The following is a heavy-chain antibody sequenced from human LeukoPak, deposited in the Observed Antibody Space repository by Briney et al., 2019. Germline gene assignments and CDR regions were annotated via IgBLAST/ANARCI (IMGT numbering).Heavy chain of an antibody. CDR3: ARDLAYSSGWYY. D-gene: IGHD6-19*01. Sequence: ASVKVSCKASGDSIRSYGITWVRQAPGQGLEWMGWISDYDGNTNYAQNVQGRVTMTTDTSTSTAYMELRSLRSDDTAVYYCARDLAYSSGWYYWGQGTLVTVSS. V-gene: IGHV1-18*01. J-gene: IGHJ4*02. CDR2: ISDYDGNT. CDR1: GDSIRSYG.